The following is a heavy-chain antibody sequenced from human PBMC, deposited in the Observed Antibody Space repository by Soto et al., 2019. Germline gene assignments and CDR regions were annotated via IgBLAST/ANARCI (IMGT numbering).Heavy chain of an antibody. CDR2: VKSKNDGGTT. CDR3: TTDSYITSIIVRFDY. V-gene: IGHV3-15*07. J-gene: IGHJ4*01. CDR1: GFTFSNAW. D-gene: IGHD3-22*01. Sequence: GGSLRLSCAASGFTFSNAWINRVRQAPGKGLEWVGRVKSKNDGGTTDFAAPVKGRFAISRDDSKNMVYLEMNSLQTEDTAIYYRTTDSYITSIIVRFDYWGHGTLVTSPQ.